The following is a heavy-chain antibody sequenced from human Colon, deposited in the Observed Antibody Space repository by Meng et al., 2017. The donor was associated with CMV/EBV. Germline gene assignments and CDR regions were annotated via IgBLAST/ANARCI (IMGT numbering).Heavy chain of an antibody. CDR2: INTDGASK. CDR3: VRDKGDGFNRFHYFDY. V-gene: IGHV3-74*01. Sequence: GESLKISCAASGFTFHAYWMHWVRQVPGKGLEWVARINTDGASKTYADSVRGRLTISRDNPKDTVFLQMTSLRADDTAIYYCVRDKGDGFNRFHYFDYWAQGTQVTVSS. J-gene: IGHJ4*02. CDR1: GFTFHAYW. D-gene: IGHD2/OR15-2a*01.